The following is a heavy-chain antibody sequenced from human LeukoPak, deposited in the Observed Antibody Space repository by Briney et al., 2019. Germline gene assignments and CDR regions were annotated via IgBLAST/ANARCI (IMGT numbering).Heavy chain of an antibody. Sequence: ASVKVSCKASGGTFSSYAISWVRQAPGQGLEWMGGIIPIFGTANYAQKFQGRVTITADESTSTAYMELSSLRSEDTAVYYCARGFPYDYVWGSYRYTEDYYYYYMDVWGKGTTVTISS. CDR2: IIPIFGTA. D-gene: IGHD3-16*02. J-gene: IGHJ6*03. CDR3: ARGFPYDYVWGSYRYTEDYYYYYMDV. V-gene: IGHV1-69*13. CDR1: GGTFSSYA.